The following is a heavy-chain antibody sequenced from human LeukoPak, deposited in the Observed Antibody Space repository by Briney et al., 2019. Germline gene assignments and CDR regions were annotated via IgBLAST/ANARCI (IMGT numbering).Heavy chain of an antibody. CDR3: ARVGTMVRGVPDY. Sequence: SETLSLTCTVSGGSISSGSYYWSWIRQPAGKGLEWIGRIYTSGSTNYNPSLKSRVTISVDTSKNQFSLKLSSVTAADTAVYYCARVGTMVRGVPDYWGQGTLVTVSS. V-gene: IGHV4-61*02. D-gene: IGHD3-10*01. J-gene: IGHJ4*02. CDR1: GGSISSGSYY. CDR2: IYTSGST.